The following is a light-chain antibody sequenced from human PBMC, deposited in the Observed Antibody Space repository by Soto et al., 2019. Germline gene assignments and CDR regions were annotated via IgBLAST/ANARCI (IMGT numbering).Light chain of an antibody. Sequence: EIVLTQSPATLSLSPGERATLSCRASQSVSSSLGWYQQKPGQPPRLLIYDASKRVTGIPARFSGSGSGTDFTLAISSLEPEDFAVYFCQQRTDGWTFGQGTKVEFK. CDR3: QQRTDGWT. V-gene: IGKV3-11*01. J-gene: IGKJ1*01. CDR2: DAS. CDR1: QSVSSS.